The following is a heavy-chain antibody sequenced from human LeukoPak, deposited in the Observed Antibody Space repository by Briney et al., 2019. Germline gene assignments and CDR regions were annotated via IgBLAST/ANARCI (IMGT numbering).Heavy chain of an antibody. CDR3: VRGERYYDSSGYYHIDY. J-gene: IGHJ4*02. Sequence: GSLRLSCAASGFTFSAFAMNWVRQAPGKGLEWVSCISSSSSYIYYADSLKGRFSISRDNAKNSLYLQMNSLRAEDTAVYYCVRGERYYDSSGYYHIDYWGQGTLVIASS. CDR2: ISSSSSYI. D-gene: IGHD3-22*01. CDR1: GFTFSAFA. V-gene: IGHV3-21*01.